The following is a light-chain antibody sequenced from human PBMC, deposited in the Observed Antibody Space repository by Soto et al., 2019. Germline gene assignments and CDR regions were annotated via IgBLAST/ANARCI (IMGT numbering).Light chain of an antibody. J-gene: IGKJ1*01. CDR2: WAS. Sequence: DIVMTQSPDSLAVSRGEGATINCKSSQSLLYSSNNKNYLAWYQQKPRQPPKLLIYWASTRESGVPDRFSGSGSGTDFTLTISSLQAEDVAVYYRQQYHSVPWTFGQGTKVDIK. CDR1: QSLLYSSNNKNY. CDR3: QQYHSVPWT. V-gene: IGKV4-1*01.